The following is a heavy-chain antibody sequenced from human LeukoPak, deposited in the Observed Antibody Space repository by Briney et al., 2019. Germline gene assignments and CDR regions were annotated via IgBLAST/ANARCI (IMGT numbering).Heavy chain of an antibody. CDR1: GFTFGSYA. Sequence: GGSLRLSCAASGFTFGSYAMHWVRQAPGKGLEGVAVISYDGSNKYYADSVKGRFTISRDNSKNTLYLQMNSLRAEDTAVYYCARAGYDSSGYLYYFDYWGQGTLVTVSS. D-gene: IGHD3-22*01. V-gene: IGHV3-30*04. CDR2: ISYDGSNK. CDR3: ARAGYDSSGYLYYFDY. J-gene: IGHJ4*02.